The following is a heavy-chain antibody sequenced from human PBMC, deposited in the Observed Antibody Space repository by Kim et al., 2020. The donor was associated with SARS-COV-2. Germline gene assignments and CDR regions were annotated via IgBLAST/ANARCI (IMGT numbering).Heavy chain of an antibody. CDR3: AGRSATWANNYFDP. Sequence: SETLSLTCDVSGGSISRDNWWSWVRQSPGKGLEWIAEIYHSGESSYNPALKSRLSISIDKSRNQFSLNLNSVTAADTAVYFCAGRSATWANNYFDPWGQGVLVPVSS. J-gene: IGHJ5*01. CDR1: GGSISRDNW. CDR2: IYHSGES. V-gene: IGHV4-4*02. D-gene: IGHD1-26*01.